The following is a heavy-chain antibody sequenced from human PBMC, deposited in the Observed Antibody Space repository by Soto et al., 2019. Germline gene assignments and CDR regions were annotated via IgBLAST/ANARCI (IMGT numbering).Heavy chain of an antibody. CDR2: IYYSGST. J-gene: IGHJ4*02. D-gene: IGHD6-13*01. Sequence: SETLSLTCTVSGGSISSGGYYWSWIRQHPGKGLEWIGYIYYSGSTYYNPSLKSRVTISVDTSKNQFSLKLSSVTAADTAVYYCARVGIAAANVFFDYWGQGTLVTVSS. CDR1: GGSISSGGYY. V-gene: IGHV4-31*03. CDR3: ARVGIAAANVFFDY.